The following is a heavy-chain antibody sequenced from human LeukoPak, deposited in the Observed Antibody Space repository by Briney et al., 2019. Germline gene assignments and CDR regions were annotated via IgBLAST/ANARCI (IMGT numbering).Heavy chain of an antibody. Sequence: GAPVKVSCKASGYTFTGYYMRWVRQAPGQGLEWMGWINPNSGGTNYAQKFQGRVTMTRDTSISTAYMELSRLRSDDTAVYYCARDSPREDRTLRYWGQGTLVTVSS. CDR1: GYTFTGYY. J-gene: IGHJ4*02. V-gene: IGHV1-2*02. CDR2: INPNSGGT. D-gene: IGHD2-15*01. CDR3: ARDSPREDRTLRY.